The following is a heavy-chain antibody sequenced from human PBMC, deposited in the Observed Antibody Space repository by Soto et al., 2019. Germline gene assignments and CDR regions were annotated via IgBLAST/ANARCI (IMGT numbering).Heavy chain of an antibody. J-gene: IGHJ4*02. CDR2: IIPKFGTT. D-gene: IGHD4-17*01. V-gene: IGHV1-69*13. CDR1: GGTFSTYG. CDR3: ARELDPYYGGNSLSLDY. Sequence: SVKVSCKASGGTFSTYGMNWVRLAPGQGHEWMGGIIPKFGTTNYAQKFQGRVTITADESTNTAYMELNYLRSEDTAVYFCARELDPYYGGNSLSLDYWGQGTLVTVSS.